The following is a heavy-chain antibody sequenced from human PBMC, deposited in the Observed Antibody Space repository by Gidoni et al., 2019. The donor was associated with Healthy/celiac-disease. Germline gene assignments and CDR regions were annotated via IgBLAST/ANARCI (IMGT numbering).Heavy chain of an antibody. CDR2: ISGSGGST. Sequence: EVQLVESGGGLVQPGASLRLSCAASGFTFSSCAMSWFRQAPGQGLEWVSAISGSGGSTYYADSVKGRFTISRDNSKNKLYLQMNSLRAEDTAVYYCAKDSEQGWYYGDYGRIFDYWGQGTLVTVSS. V-gene: IGHV3-23*04. J-gene: IGHJ4*02. CDR1: GFTFSSCA. D-gene: IGHD4-17*01. CDR3: AKDSEQGWYYGDYGRIFDY.